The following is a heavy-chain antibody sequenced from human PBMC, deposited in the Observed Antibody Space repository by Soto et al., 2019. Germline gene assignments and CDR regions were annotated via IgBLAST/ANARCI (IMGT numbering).Heavy chain of an antibody. J-gene: IGHJ4*02. CDR3: ARGGHVVVMTAALDY. CDR2: VNPSGGHT. CDR1: GDTFTDYY. Sequence: QVQLMQSGAEVKKPGASVKVSCKASGDTFTDYYIHWVRQAPGQGLEWMRTVNPSGGHTTYAQHFLGRVTMTRDTSTSTLYMELTSLTSDDTAIYYCARGGHVVVMTAALDYWGQGTLVTVSS. D-gene: IGHD2-21*02. V-gene: IGHV1-46*01.